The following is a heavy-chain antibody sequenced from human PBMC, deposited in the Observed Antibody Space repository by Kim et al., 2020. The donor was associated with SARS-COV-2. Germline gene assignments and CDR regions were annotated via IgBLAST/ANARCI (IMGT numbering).Heavy chain of an antibody. CDR3: ARDPGAARGRWFDP. D-gene: IGHD6-6*01. CDR1: GGSISSGGYY. Sequence: SETLSLTCTVSGGSISSGGYYWSWIRQHPGKGLEWIGYIYYSGSTYYNPSLKSRVTISVDTSKNQFSLKLSSVTAADTAVYYCARDPGAARGRWFDPWGQGTLVTVSS. V-gene: IGHV4-31*03. CDR2: IYYSGST. J-gene: IGHJ5*02.